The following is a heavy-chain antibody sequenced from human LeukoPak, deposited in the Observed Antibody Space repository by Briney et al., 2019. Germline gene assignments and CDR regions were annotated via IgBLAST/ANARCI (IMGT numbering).Heavy chain of an antibody. CDR2: INPSGGST. Sequence: ASVKVSCTASGYTFTSYYMHWVRQAPGQGLEWMGIINPSGGSTSYAQKFQGRVTMTRDTSTSTVYMELSSLRSEDTAVYYCARGRGYYYDSSGYYYSAFDIWGQGTMVTVSS. J-gene: IGHJ3*02. D-gene: IGHD3-22*01. CDR3: ARGRGYYYDSSGYYYSAFDI. CDR1: GYTFTSYY. V-gene: IGHV1-46*01.